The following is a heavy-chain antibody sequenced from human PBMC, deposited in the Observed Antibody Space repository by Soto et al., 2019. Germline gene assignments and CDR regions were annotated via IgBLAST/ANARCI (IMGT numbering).Heavy chain of an antibody. CDR1: GFTFSSYA. CDR2: ISGSGGST. CDR3: AKDLMTVVTITNTFFDY. D-gene: IGHD3-22*01. J-gene: IGHJ4*02. V-gene: IGHV3-23*01. Sequence: GGSLRLSCAASGFTFSSYAMSWVRQAPGKGLEWVSAISGSGGSTYYADSVKGRFTISRDNSKNTLYLQMNSLRAEDTAVYYCAKDLMTVVTITNTFFDYWGQGTLVTVSS.